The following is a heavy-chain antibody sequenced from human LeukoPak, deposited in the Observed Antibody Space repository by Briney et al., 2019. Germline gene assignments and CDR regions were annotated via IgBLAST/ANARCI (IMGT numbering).Heavy chain of an antibody. V-gene: IGHV3-21*01. J-gene: IGHJ5*02. CDR3: ARVGVPAAISFEAWFDP. CDR1: GFTFSSYS. Sequence: PGGSLRLSCAASGFTFSSYSMNWVRQAPGKGLEWVSSISSSSSYIYYADSVKGRFTISRDNAKNSLYLQMNSLRAEDTAVYYCARVGVPAAISFEAWFDPWGQGTLVTVSS. D-gene: IGHD2-2*01. CDR2: ISSSSSYI.